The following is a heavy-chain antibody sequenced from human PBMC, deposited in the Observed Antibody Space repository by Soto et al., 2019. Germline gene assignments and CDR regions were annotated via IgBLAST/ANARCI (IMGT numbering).Heavy chain of an antibody. CDR3: ARVPLRYSSSHNFDS. D-gene: IGHD6-19*01. CDR1: GASVSSGSFY. CDR2: IYNNETF. J-gene: IGHJ4*02. Sequence: TSETLSLTCSVSGASVSSGSFYWSWIRQPPGKGLEWIGFIYNNETFNYNPSLKSRVTLSVDTSKHQFSLKLSSGTAADTAVYYCARVPLRYSSSHNFDSWGQGALVTVSS. V-gene: IGHV4-61*01.